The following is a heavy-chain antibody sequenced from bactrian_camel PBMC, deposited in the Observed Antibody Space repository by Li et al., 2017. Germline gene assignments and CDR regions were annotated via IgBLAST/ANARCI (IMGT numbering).Heavy chain of an antibody. J-gene: IGHJ6*01. CDR2: ISTGGSST. V-gene: IGHV3S53*01. CDR3: AARPTNTQACVAAGRYSFAY. CDR1: ADALMY. Sequence: VQLVESGGGSVQAGGSLRLSCSASADALMYMAWFRQAPGQKCEAVAAISTGGSSTMYLDSVKGRFTISRESGKNTVHLQMNSLIPEDTGVYYCAARPTNTQACVAAGRYSFAYWGQGTQVTVS. D-gene: IGHD3*01.